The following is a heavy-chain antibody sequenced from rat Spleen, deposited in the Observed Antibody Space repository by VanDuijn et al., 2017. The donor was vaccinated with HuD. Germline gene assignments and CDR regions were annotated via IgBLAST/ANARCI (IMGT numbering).Heavy chain of an antibody. J-gene: IGHJ1*01. D-gene: IGHD1-2*01. CDR2: ISSGGGGT. CDR1: GFTFSDYN. V-gene: IGHV5-7*01. CDR3: ARQSSSIPYYWYFDF. Sequence: EVQLVESGGGLVQPGRSLKLSCAASGFTFSDYNMAWVRQAPKKGLEWVASISSGGGGTYYPDSVKGRFTISRDNAKSTLYLQMDSLRSEDTATYYCARQSSSIPYYWYFDFWGPGTMVTVSS.